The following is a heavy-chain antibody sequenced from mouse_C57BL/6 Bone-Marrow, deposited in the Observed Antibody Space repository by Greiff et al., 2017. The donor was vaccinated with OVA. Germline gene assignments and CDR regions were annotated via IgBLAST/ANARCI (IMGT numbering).Heavy chain of an antibody. D-gene: IGHD2-2*01. Sequence: VQLQQSGAELVRPGASVKLSCTASGFNIKDDYMHWVKQRPEQGLEWIGWIDPENGDTEYASKFQGKATITAATSSNTAYLQLSSLTSEDTAVYYCTTRVVTTFDYWGQGTTLTVSS. CDR1: GFNIKDDY. V-gene: IGHV14-4*01. J-gene: IGHJ2*01. CDR2: IDPENGDT. CDR3: TTRVVTTFDY.